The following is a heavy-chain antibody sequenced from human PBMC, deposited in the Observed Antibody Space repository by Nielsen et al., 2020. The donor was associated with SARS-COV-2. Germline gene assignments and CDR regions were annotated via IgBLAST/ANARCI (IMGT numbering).Heavy chain of an antibody. D-gene: IGHD3-22*01. CDR1: GFTFSSYA. V-gene: IGHV3-30-3*01. CDR2: ISYDGSNK. CDR3: AKGAHYYDSSGYYLNDY. J-gene: IGHJ4*02. Sequence: GGSLRLSCAASGFTFSSYAMHWVRQAPGKGLEWVAVISYDGSNKYYADSVKGRFTISRDNSKNTLYLQMNSLRAEDTAVYYCAKGAHYYDSSGYYLNDYWGQGTLVTVSS.